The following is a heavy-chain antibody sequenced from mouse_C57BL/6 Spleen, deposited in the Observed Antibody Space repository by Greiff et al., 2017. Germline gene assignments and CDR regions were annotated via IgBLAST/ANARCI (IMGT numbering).Heavy chain of an antibody. D-gene: IGHD1-1*01. J-gene: IGHJ3*01. V-gene: IGHV1-69*01. CDR2: IDPSDSYT. Sequence: QVQLQQPGAELVMPGASVKLSCKASGYTFTSYWMHWVKPRPGQGLEWIGEIDPSDSYTNYNQKFKGKSTLTVDKSSSTSYMQLSSLTSEYSAVYYCAHCCYSWFADWGQGTLVTVSA. CDR3: AHCCYSWFAD. CDR1: GYTFTSYW.